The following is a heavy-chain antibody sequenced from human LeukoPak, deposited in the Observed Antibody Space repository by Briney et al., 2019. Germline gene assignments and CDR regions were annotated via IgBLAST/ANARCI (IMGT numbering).Heavy chain of an antibody. CDR1: GFTFSDYY. D-gene: IGHD6-19*01. V-gene: IGHV3-11*01. Sequence: GGSLRLSCAASGFTFSDYYMSWLRQAPGKGREGVAYISRSGSTIYYADSVKGRFTISRDNAKNSLYLQMNSLRAEDTAVYYCARSSLDSSGWYRPRTPNWFDPWGQGTLVTVSS. J-gene: IGHJ5*02. CDR2: ISRSGSTI. CDR3: ARSSLDSSGWYRPRTPNWFDP.